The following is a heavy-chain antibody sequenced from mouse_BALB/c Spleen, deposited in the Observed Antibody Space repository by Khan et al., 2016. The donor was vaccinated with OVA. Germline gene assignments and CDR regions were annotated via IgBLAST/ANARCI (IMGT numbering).Heavy chain of an antibody. CDR3: ARRGYDYGRGALFAY. CDR1: GFSLNNYS. V-gene: IGHV2-2*02. J-gene: IGHJ3*01. Sequence: QVRLQQSGPGLVQPSQSLSITCTVSGFSLNNYSVHWVRQSPGKGLEWLGVIWSAGSTDYNAAFISRLTISKDNSRSQVFFKMNSLQPNDTAIYYCARRGYDYGRGALFAYGGQGTLVTVSA. D-gene: IGHD2-4*01. CDR2: IWSAGST.